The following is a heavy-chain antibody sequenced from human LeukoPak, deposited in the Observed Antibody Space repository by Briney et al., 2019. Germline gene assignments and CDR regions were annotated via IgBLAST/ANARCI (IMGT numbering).Heavy chain of an antibody. Sequence: PGGSLRLSCAASGFTFSSYWMHWVRQVPGKGLVWVSRINSDGSSTSYADSVKGRFTISRDNAKNTLYLQMNSLRAEDTAVYYCARAFDSSGYYPDYWGQGTLVTVSS. J-gene: IGHJ4*02. D-gene: IGHD3-22*01. CDR1: GFTFSSYW. CDR2: INSDGSST. V-gene: IGHV3-74*01. CDR3: ARAFDSSGYYPDY.